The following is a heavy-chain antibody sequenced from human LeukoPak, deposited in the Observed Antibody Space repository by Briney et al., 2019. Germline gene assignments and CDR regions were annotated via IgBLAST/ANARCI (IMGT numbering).Heavy chain of an antibody. J-gene: IGHJ6*02. D-gene: IGHD6-19*01. Sequence: GGSLRLSCAASGFTFSSDAMNWVRQAPGKGLEWVSYISSSSSTIYYADSVKGRFTISRDNAKNSLYLQMNSLRAEDTAVYYCARDLVAVAPVWGQGTTVTVSS. CDR2: ISSSSSTI. CDR1: GFTFSSDA. CDR3: ARDLVAVAPV. V-gene: IGHV3-48*01.